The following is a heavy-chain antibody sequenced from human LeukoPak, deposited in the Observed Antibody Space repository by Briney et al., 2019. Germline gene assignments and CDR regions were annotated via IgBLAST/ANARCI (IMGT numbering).Heavy chain of an antibody. CDR2: ISYDGSNK. Sequence: GGSLRLSCAASGFTFSSYAMHWVRQAPGKGLEWVAVISYDGSNKYYADSVKGRFTISRDNSKNTLYLQMNSLRAEDTAVYYCARGPTKYYYDSSGYCDYWGQGTLVTVSS. D-gene: IGHD3-22*01. CDR1: GFTFSSYA. CDR3: ARGPTKYYYDSSGYCDY. J-gene: IGHJ4*02. V-gene: IGHV3-30-3*01.